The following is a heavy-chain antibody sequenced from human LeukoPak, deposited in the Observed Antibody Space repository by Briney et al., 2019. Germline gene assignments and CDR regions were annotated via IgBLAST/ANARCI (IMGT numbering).Heavy chain of an antibody. J-gene: IGHJ4*02. V-gene: IGHV2-5*02. CDR1: GLSLSARGMG. CDR3: AHRQNYYDSSIFAW. CDR2: IYWDNDK. Sequence: SGLTLVKPTQTLTLTCTFSGLSLSARGMGVGCIRQPPGKALRWLALIYWDNDKRYSPSLKSRLTTTKDTSKNQVVLTMTNMDPVDTATCYCAHRQNYYDSSIFAWGGQGTLVTVSS. D-gene: IGHD3-22*01.